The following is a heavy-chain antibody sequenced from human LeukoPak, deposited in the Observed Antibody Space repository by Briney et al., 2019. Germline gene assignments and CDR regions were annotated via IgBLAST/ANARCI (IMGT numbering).Heavy chain of an antibody. D-gene: IGHD3-22*01. V-gene: IGHV1-8*01. CDR1: GYTFTSYD. CDR3: ARGHYYDSSGYYYVSAFDI. Sequence: GASVKVSCKASGYTFTSYDINWVRQATGQGLEWMGWMNPNSGNTGYAQKFQGGVTMTRNTSISTAYMELSSLRSEDTAVYYCARGHYYDSSGYYYVSAFDIWGQGTMVAVSS. CDR2: MNPNSGNT. J-gene: IGHJ3*02.